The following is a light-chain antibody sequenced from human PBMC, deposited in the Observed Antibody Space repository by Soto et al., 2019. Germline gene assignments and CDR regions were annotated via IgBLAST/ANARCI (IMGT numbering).Light chain of an antibody. Sequence: EIVMTQSPATLSVSPGETATLSCRASQSLTGYLAWYQQKPDQAPRLLIYGISTRATDIPARFSGSGSGTEFTLTISSLQSEDFAVYYCQQYNNWPLTFGGGTKVEIK. V-gene: IGKV3-15*01. CDR3: QQYNNWPLT. CDR2: GIS. CDR1: QSLTGY. J-gene: IGKJ4*01.